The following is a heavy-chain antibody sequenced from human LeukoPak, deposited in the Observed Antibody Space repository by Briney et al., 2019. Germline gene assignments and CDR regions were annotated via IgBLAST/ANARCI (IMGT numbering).Heavy chain of an antibody. J-gene: IGHJ6*03. Sequence: SQTLSLTCTVSGGSISSGSYYWSWIRQPAGKGLEWIGRIYTSGSTHYNPSLKSRVTISVDTSKNQFSLKLSSVTAAVTAVYYCARDGLNTMVRGKIHYYYMDVWGKGTTVTISS. CDR1: GGSISSGSYY. CDR2: IYTSGST. V-gene: IGHV4-61*02. CDR3: ARDGLNTMVRGKIHYYYMDV. D-gene: IGHD3-10*01.